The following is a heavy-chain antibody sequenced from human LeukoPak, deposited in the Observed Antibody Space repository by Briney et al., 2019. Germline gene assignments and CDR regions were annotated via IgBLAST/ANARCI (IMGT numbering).Heavy chain of an antibody. CDR2: IKQDGSEK. CDR3: ARGPYYDSSGYSPSPYYFDY. D-gene: IGHD3-22*01. V-gene: IGHV3-7*01. Sequence: GGSLRLSCAASGFTFSSYWMSWVRQAPGKGLEWVANIKQDGSEKYYVDSEKGRFTISRDNAKNSLYLQMNSLRAEDTAVYYCARGPYYDSSGYSPSPYYFDYWGQGTLVTVSS. CDR1: GFTFSSYW. J-gene: IGHJ4*02.